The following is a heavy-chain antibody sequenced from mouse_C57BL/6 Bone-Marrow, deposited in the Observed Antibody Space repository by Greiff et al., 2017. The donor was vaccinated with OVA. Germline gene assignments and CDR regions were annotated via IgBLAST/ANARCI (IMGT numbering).Heavy chain of an antibody. CDR2: IRSKSNNYAT. V-gene: IGHV10-1*01. J-gene: IGHJ4*01. CDR3: VREDYGSSPSYAMDY. CDR1: GFSFNTYA. D-gene: IGHD1-1*01. Sequence: EVQRVESGGGLVQPKGSLKLSCAASGFSFNTYAMNWVRQAPGKGLEWVARIRSKSNNYATYYADSVKDRFTISRDDSESMLYLQMNNLKTEDTAMYYCVREDYGSSPSYAMDYWGQGTSVTVSS.